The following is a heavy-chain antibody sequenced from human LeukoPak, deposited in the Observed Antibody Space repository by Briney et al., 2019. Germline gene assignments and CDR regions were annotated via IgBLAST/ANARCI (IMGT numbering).Heavy chain of an antibody. CDR2: ISIVDST. J-gene: IGHJ4*02. V-gene: IGHV3-23*01. CDR1: GXTLSSYA. Sequence: GGSLRLSCAASGXTLSSYAVSWVRQAPGKGLEWVSAISIVDSTYYADPVKGRFTISRDNSKNTLYLQMNSLRAEDTAVYYCAKVVSSSGAGGLFDYWGQGTLVTVSS. CDR3: AKVVSSSGAGGLFDY. D-gene: IGHD5/OR15-5a*01.